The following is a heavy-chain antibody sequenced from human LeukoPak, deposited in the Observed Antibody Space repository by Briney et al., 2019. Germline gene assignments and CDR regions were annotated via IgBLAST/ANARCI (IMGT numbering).Heavy chain of an antibody. CDR1: GGSISSYY. CDR3: ARGQWLAYEYYFDY. D-gene: IGHD6-19*01. Sequence: SETLSLTCTVSGGSISSYYRSWIRQPPGKGLEWIGYIYYSGSTNYNPSLKSRVTISVDTSKNQFSLKLSSVTAADTAVYYCARGQWLAYEYYFDYWGQGTLVTVSS. CDR2: IYYSGST. V-gene: IGHV4-59*01. J-gene: IGHJ4*02.